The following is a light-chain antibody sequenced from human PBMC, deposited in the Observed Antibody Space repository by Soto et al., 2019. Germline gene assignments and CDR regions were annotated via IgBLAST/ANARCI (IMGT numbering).Light chain of an antibody. CDR3: HQYNSQPWT. J-gene: IGKJ1*01. V-gene: IGKV1-5*03. CDR2: KAS. Sequence: IHMTQSPSTLSASVGDRVTISCRASQSISSWLACYQQKPGKAPKFLIYKASSLESGVPSRFSGSGSGTAFTLTISRLQPADFATYYCHQYNSQPWTFGQGTKVDIK. CDR1: QSISSW.